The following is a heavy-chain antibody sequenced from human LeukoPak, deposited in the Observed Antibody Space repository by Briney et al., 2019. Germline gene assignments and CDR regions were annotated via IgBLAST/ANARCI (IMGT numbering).Heavy chain of an antibody. CDR3: ARDRWDTVLVPAAREIDY. CDR1: GFSFSNYN. V-gene: IGHV3-21*01. Sequence: PGGSLRLSCAASGFSFSNYNMNWVRQAPGKGLEWVSSISSSSSYIYYADSVKGRFTISRDNAKNSLYLQMNSLRADDTAVYYCARDRWDTVLVPAAREIDYWGQGTLVTVSS. J-gene: IGHJ4*02. CDR2: ISSSSSYI. D-gene: IGHD2-2*01.